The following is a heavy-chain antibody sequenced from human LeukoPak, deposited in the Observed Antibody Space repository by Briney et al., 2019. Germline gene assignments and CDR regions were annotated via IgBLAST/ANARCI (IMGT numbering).Heavy chain of an antibody. J-gene: IGHJ4*02. CDR3: AKGAYSSGWRYYFDY. D-gene: IGHD6-19*01. V-gene: IGHV3-21*04. CDR1: GVTFSSYS. Sequence: PGGSLRLSCAASGVTFSSYSMNWVRQAPGKGLEWVSSISSSSSYIYYADSVKGRFTISRDNAKNTLYLQMNSLRAEDTAVYYCAKGAYSSGWRYYFDYWGQGTLVTVSS. CDR2: ISSSSSYI.